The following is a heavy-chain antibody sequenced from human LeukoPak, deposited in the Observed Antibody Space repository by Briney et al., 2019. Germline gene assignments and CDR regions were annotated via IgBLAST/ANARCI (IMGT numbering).Heavy chain of an antibody. CDR3: ARDMGKLVAAAAENWFDP. Sequence: PSETLSLTCTVSGYSIRNGYYWGWIRQPPGKGLEWIATIYYSGSTYYNPSLKSRVTISVDTSKNQFSLKLSSVTAADTAVYYCARDMGKLVAAAAENWFDPWGQGTLVTVSS. D-gene: IGHD6-13*01. J-gene: IGHJ5*02. V-gene: IGHV4-38-2*02. CDR1: GYSIRNGYY. CDR2: IYYSGST.